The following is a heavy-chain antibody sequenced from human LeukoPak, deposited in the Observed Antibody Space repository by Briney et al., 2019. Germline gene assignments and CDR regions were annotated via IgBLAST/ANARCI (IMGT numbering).Heavy chain of an antibody. CDR1: GYSISSGYY. Sequence: SETLSLTCTVSGYSISSGYYWGWIRQPPGKGLEWIGSIYYSGSTYYNPSLKSRVTISVDTSKNQFSLKLSSVTAADTAVYYCARVVTAILPYFDYWGQGTLVTVSS. V-gene: IGHV4-38-2*02. CDR2: IYYSGST. CDR3: ARVVTAILPYFDY. J-gene: IGHJ4*02. D-gene: IGHD2-21*02.